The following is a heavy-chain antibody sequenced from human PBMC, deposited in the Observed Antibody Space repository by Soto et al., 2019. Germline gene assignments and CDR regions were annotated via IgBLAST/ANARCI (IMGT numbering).Heavy chain of an antibody. CDR3: ASIPRRGYSYGIDY. V-gene: IGHV4-31*02. D-gene: IGHD2-21*02. J-gene: IGHJ4*02. CDR2: IYFTGAT. Sequence: WTWIRQHPGEGLEWIGHIYFTGATYSNPSLRSRLTMSVDTSKNQFSLKLTSVTAAYTATYYCASIPRRGYSYGIDYWGQGTLVTVSS.